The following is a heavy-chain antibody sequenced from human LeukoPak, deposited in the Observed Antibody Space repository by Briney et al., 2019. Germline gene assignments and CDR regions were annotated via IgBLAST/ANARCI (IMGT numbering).Heavy chain of an antibody. CDR2: FDPEDGET. D-gene: IGHD3-10*01. CDR3: ATVPITMVRGVYYGMDV. V-gene: IGHV1-24*01. Sequence: ASVKVSCKVSGYTLTELSMHWVRQAPGKGLEWMGGFDPEDGETIYAQKFQGRVTMTEDTSTDTAYMELSSLRSEDTAVYYCATVPITMVRGVYYGMDVWGQGTTVPVSS. J-gene: IGHJ6*01. CDR1: GYTLTELS.